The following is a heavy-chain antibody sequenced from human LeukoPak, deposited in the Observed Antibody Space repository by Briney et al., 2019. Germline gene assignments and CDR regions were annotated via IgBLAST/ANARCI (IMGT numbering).Heavy chain of an antibody. CDR1: GGSISSNS. D-gene: IGHD5-24*01. CDR2: ISSSSSYI. V-gene: IGHV3-21*01. Sequence: ASETLSLTCTASGGSISSNSYYWGWIRQPPGKGLEWVSSISSSSSYIYYADSVKGRFTISRDNAKNSLYLQMNSLRAEDTAVYYCAGEMATTSLDAFDYWGQGTLVTVSS. CDR3: AGEMATTSLDAFDY. J-gene: IGHJ4*02.